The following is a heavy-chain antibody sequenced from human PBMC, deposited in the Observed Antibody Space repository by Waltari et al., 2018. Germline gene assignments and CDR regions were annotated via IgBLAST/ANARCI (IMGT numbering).Heavy chain of an antibody. V-gene: IGHV4-4*02. CDR2: DHRSGRT. CDR3: ARDRGRGLYLDS. D-gene: IGHD2-15*01. J-gene: IGHJ4*02. CDR1: VDSMGSSDF. Sequence: QLHLQHSGPGLVKPSESLSLTCAVSVDSMGSSDFWSWVRQSPGKGLEWIGQDHRSGRTNYNPSLASRVTMSIDTSNNQFSLMVTSATAAYTAIYYCARDRGRGLYLDSWGQGILVTVSP.